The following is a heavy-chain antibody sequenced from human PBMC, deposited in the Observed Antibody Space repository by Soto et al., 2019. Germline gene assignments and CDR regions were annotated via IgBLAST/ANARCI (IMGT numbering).Heavy chain of an antibody. CDR1: GFTFNSYT. CDR2: ISYDGSKK. CDR3: VRDGNYYGSGRYYYYYGIDV. Sequence: GGSLRLSCVASGFTFNSYTIHWVRQAPGKGLEWVAVISYDGSKKFYADSVKGRFTIARDNSKNTLDLQLSSLRPEDTATYYCVRDGNYYGSGRYYYYYGIDVWGQGTTVTVSS. V-gene: IGHV3-30-3*01. D-gene: IGHD3-10*01. J-gene: IGHJ6*02.